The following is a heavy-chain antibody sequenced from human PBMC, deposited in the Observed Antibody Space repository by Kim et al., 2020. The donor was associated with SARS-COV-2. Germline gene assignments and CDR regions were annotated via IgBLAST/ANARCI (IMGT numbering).Heavy chain of an antibody. V-gene: IGHV4-39*01. D-gene: IGHD6-13*01. CDR1: GGSISSSSYY. CDR2: IYYSGST. Sequence: SETLSLTCTVSGGSISSSSYYWGWIRQPPGKGLEWIGSIYYSGSTYYNPSLKSRDTISVDTSKNQFSLKLSSVTAADTAVYYCARHEPAGHSSSWYVAVAGTGNYYYYGMDVWGQGTTVTVSS. J-gene: IGHJ6*02. CDR3: ARHEPAGHSSSWYVAVAGTGNYYYYGMDV.